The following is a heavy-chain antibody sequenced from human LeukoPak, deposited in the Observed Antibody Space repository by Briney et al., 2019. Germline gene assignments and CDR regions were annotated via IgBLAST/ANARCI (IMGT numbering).Heavy chain of an antibody. V-gene: IGHV5-51*01. J-gene: IGHJ4*02. CDR2: IYPGDSDT. Sequence: GESLKISCKGSGHSFTSYWSGWVRQMPGKGLEWMGIIYPGDSDTRYSPSFQGQVTISAEKSISTAYLQWSSLKASDTALYYCASRKKGMATAGFDYWGQGTLVTVSS. CDR3: ASRKKGMATAGFDY. D-gene: IGHD5-24*01. CDR1: GHSFTSYW.